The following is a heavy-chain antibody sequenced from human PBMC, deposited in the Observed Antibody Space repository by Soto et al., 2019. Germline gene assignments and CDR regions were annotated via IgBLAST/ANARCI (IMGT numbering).Heavy chain of an antibody. CDR1: GGSISSGDYY. CDR3: ASKAYYDFWSGYYDYGMDV. J-gene: IGHJ6*02. V-gene: IGHV4-30-4*01. Sequence: QVQLQESGPGLVKPSQTLSLTCTVSGGSISSGDYYWSWIRQPPGKGLEWIGYIDYSGSTYYNPSLQSRVTISVDTSKNQFSLKLSSVTAAFTAVYYCASKAYYDFWSGYYDYGMDVWGQGTTVAVSS. CDR2: IDYSGST. D-gene: IGHD3-3*01.